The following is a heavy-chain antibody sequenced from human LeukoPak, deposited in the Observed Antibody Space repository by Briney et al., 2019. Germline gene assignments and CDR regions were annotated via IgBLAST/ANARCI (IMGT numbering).Heavy chain of an antibody. Sequence: GGSLRLSCAASGFTFSSYGMHWVRQAPGKGLEWVAVISYDGSNKYYADSVKGRFTISRDNSKNTLYLQMNSLRAEDTAVYYCAKDWFVTPANWNGGRGAFDIWGQGTMVTVSS. D-gene: IGHD1-1*01. CDR3: AKDWFVTPANWNGGRGAFDI. J-gene: IGHJ3*02. CDR1: GFTFSSYG. V-gene: IGHV3-30*18. CDR2: ISYDGSNK.